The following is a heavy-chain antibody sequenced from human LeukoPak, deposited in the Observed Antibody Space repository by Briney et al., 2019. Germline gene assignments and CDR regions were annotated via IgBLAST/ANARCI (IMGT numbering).Heavy chain of an antibody. D-gene: IGHD2-2*01. CDR2: ISSSSSYI. CDR3: ARTQLQQDAFDV. V-gene: IGHV3-21*01. Sequence: PGGSLRLSCAASGFTFSSYSMNWVRQAPGKGLEWVSSISSSSSYIYYADSVEGRFTISRDNAKNSLYLQMNSLRAEDTAVYYCARTQLQQDAFDVWGQGTMVTVSS. CDR1: GFTFSSYS. J-gene: IGHJ3*01.